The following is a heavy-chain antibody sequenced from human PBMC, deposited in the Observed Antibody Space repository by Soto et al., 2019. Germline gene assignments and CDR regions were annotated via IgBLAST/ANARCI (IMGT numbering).Heavy chain of an antibody. CDR1: GYTFTSYY. CDR2: INPSGGST. J-gene: IGHJ6*02. Sequence: ASVKVSCKASGYTFTSYYMHWGRQAPGQGLEWMGIINPSGGSTSYAQKFQGRVTMTRDTSTSTAYMELSSLRSEDTAVYYCAIFGVVITPYYNYYGMDVWAQRTTVTVSS. V-gene: IGHV1-46*03. CDR3: AIFGVVITPYYNYYGMDV. D-gene: IGHD3-3*01.